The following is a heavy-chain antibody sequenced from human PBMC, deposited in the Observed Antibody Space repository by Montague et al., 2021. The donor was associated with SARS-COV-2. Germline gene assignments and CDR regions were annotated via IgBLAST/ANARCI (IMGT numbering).Heavy chain of an antibody. CDR3: ARRGSSVWGVTVRAELDY. CDR1: GGSFSGYY. V-gene: IGHV4-34*01. Sequence: SETLSLTCAAYGGSFSGYYWSWIRQPPEKGLEWIGEINQSGRTNNNPSLKSRVIISVDTSKNQFSLKLSSVTAADTAVYYCARRGSSVWGVTVRAELDYWGQGILVSVSS. J-gene: IGHJ4*02. CDR2: INQSGRT. D-gene: IGHD3-10*01.